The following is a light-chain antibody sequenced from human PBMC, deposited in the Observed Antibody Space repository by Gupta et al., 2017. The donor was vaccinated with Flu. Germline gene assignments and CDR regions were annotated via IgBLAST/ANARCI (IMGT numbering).Light chain of an antibody. V-gene: IGLV2-8*01. J-gene: IGLJ2*01. CDR1: SSDVGGFNY. CDR3: ASYAVNNNWV. CDR2: EVT. Sequence: TSSDVGGFNYVSWYQQHPGKAPKLLISEVTKRPSGVPDRFSGSKSGNTASLTVSGLQAEDEADYYCASYAVNNNWVFVGGTQLTVL.